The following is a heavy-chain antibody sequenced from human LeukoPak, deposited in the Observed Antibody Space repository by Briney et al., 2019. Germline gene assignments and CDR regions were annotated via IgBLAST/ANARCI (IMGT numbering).Heavy chain of an antibody. CDR2: IYYSGST. J-gene: IGHJ3*02. Sequence: PSETLSLTCTVSGGSICSGGYYWSWIRQHPGKGLEWIGYIYYSGSTYYNPSLKSRVTISVDTSKNQFSLKLSSVTAADTAVYYCARFWDEVGGAFDIWGQGTMVTVSS. CDR1: GGSICSGGYY. V-gene: IGHV4-31*03. CDR3: ARFWDEVGGAFDI. D-gene: IGHD3-10*01.